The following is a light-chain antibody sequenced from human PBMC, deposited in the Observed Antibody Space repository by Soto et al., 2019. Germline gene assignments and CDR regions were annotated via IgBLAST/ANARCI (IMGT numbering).Light chain of an antibody. J-gene: IGLJ3*02. V-gene: IGLV2-14*01. Sequence: QSVLTQPASVSGSPGQSITISCTGTSSDVGGYNYVSWYQQYPGKAPKLMICDVSNRPSGVSNRLSGSKSGNTASLTISGLQAEDEADYYCSSYASSSTLVFGGGTKLTVL. CDR1: SSDVGGYNY. CDR2: DVS. CDR3: SSYASSSTLV.